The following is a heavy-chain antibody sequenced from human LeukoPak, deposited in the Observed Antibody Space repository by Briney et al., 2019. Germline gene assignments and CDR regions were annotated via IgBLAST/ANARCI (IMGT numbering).Heavy chain of an antibody. CDR2: IYHSGST. V-gene: IGHV4-38-2*02. J-gene: IGHJ4*02. Sequence: SETLSLTCTVSGYSISSGYYWGWIRQPPGKGLEWIGSIYHSGSTYYNPSLKSRVTISVDTSKNQFSLKLSSVTAADTAVYYCARDADSSSWYQIYRGQGTLVTVSS. CDR1: GYSISSGYY. CDR3: ARDADSSSWYQIY. D-gene: IGHD6-13*01.